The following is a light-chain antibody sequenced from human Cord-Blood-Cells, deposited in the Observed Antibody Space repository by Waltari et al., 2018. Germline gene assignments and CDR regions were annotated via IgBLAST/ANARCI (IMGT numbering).Light chain of an antibody. J-gene: IGKJ4*01. CDR3: QQRSNWPPLT. CDR1: QSVSSY. CDR2: DAS. Sequence: IVLPQSPAPLSSSAGDRATPSCRASQSVSSYLAWYQQKPGQAPRLLIYDASNRATGIPARFSGSGSGTDFTLTISSLEPEDFAVYYCQQRSNWPPLTFGGGTKVEIK. V-gene: IGKV3-11*01.